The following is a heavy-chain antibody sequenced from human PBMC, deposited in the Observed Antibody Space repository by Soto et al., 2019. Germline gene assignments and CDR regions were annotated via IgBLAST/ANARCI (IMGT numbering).Heavy chain of an antibody. CDR1: GFNFRTYA. J-gene: IGHJ6*02. CDR3: AKDMFRDSSSWYGMYV. D-gene: IGHD6-6*01. V-gene: IGHV3-23*01. Sequence: GGSLRLSCAASGFNFRTYAMSWVRQAPEEGLEWVSTISAGGGSTYYADSVRGRFTISRDNSKNSLYLQMNSLRAEDTALYYCAKDMFRDSSSWYGMYVWGQGTTVTVSS. CDR2: ISAGGGST.